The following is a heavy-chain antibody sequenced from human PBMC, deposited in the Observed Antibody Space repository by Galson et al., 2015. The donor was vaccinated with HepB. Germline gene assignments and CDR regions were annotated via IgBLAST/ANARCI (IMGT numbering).Heavy chain of an antibody. D-gene: IGHD2-2*01. J-gene: IGHJ3*02. Sequence: SLRLSCAASGFSFSSYAMHWVRQAPGKGLEWVAVISYDGSNEYYADSVKGRFSILRDNSKNTLYLQMNSLRAEDTAVYYCARGGIVVEPAAPIGGAFDIWGQGTMVTVSS. CDR3: ARGGIVVEPAAPIGGAFDI. CDR2: ISYDGSNE. V-gene: IGHV3-30*04. CDR1: GFSFSSYA.